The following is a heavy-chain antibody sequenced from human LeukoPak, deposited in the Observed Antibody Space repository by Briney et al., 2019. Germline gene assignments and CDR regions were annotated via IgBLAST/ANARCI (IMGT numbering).Heavy chain of an antibody. D-gene: IGHD4-17*01. V-gene: IGHV1-2*02. CDR3: ARDWVTTVTHPPGY. CDR2: INPSSGGT. Sequence: SVKVSCKASGYTFTDYYMHWVRQAPGQGLEWMGWINPSSGGTNYAQKFQGRVTMTRDTSISTAYMELSRLRSDDTAVYYCARDWVTTVTHPPGYWGQGTLVTVSS. J-gene: IGHJ4*02. CDR1: GYTFTDYY.